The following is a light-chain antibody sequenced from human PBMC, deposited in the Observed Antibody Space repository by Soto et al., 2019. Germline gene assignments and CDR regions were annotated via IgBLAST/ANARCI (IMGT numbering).Light chain of an antibody. CDR3: CSYAGSSTYV. CDR2: EGS. Sequence: QSVLTQPGSVSGSPGQSITISCTGTNSDVGGYNFVSWYQQHPDKAPKVIIYEGSKRPSGVSNRFSGSKSGNTASLTISGLQAEDEADYYCCSYAGSSTYVFGTGTKVTVL. V-gene: IGLV2-23*01. CDR1: NSDVGGYNF. J-gene: IGLJ1*01.